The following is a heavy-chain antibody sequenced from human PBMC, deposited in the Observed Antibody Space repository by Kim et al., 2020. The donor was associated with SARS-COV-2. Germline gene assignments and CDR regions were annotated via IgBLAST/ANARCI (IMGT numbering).Heavy chain of an antibody. CDR1: GGSISTSSYY. V-gene: IGHV4-39*02. D-gene: IGHD3-22*01. CDR2: IYYSGST. Sequence: SETLSLTCTVSGGSISTSSYYWGWIRQRQGKGREWNGSIYYSGSTYYNPSLKSPVTISVDTSKNQFSLKLSSVTAADTAVYYCARDPFITMMVVAKGYYYGMDVWGQGTTVTVSS. J-gene: IGHJ6*02. CDR3: ARDPFITMMVVAKGYYYGMDV.